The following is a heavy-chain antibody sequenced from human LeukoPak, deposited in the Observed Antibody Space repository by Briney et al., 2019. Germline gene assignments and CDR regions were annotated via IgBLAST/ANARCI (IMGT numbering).Heavy chain of an antibody. Sequence: PGTSLRLSCAASGFNFSSYATHWVRQAPGEGLEWVGLISYGGIDKSYADSVKGRFTISRDSSKRTLYLQMNSLRAEDTAMYYCARESWSDSVAFDIWGLGTMVIVSS. D-gene: IGHD3-3*01. CDR2: ISYGGIDK. J-gene: IGHJ3*02. V-gene: IGHV3-30*04. CDR1: GFNFSSYA. CDR3: ARESWSDSVAFDI.